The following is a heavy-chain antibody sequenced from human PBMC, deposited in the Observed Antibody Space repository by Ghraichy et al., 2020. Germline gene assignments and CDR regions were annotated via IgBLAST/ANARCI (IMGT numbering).Heavy chain of an antibody. Sequence: GGSLRLSCAASGFTFSNYAMSWVRQAPGKGLEWVSLIFGGGTGTYYADSVKGRFTISRDNSNNTLYLQINSLKAEDTAVFYCAKMAAHPHYNYYMYAWGKGTAVTVSS. CDR2: IFGGGTGT. J-gene: IGHJ6*03. D-gene: IGHD5-24*01. CDR1: GFTFSNYA. CDR3: AKMAAHPHYNYYMYA. V-gene: IGHV3-23*01.